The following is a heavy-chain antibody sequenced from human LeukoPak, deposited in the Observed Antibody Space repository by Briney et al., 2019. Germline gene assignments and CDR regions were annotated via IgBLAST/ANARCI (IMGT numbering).Heavy chain of an antibody. CDR3: ARMDQWGNRKPFDY. V-gene: IGHV1-2*02. CDR1: GYIFTGYY. Sequence: ASVKVSCKASGYIFTGYYMHWVRQAPGQGLEWMGWINPNSGDTNYAQKFQGRVTMTRDKSTSTVYMELSSLRSDDTAVYYCARMDQWGNRKPFDYWGQGTLVTVSS. J-gene: IGHJ4*02. D-gene: IGHD3-16*01. CDR2: INPNSGDT.